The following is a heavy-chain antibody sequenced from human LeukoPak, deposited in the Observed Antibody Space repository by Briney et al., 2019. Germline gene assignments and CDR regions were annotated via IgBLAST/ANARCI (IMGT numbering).Heavy chain of an antibody. CDR1: GFIVSSKY. V-gene: IGHV3-66*02. D-gene: IGHD1-26*01. CDR2: IYSGGST. CDR3: ARVDRIVGVTRYFDY. Sequence: GGSLRHSCAAAGFIVSSKYMSWVRQAPGKGLEWVSVIYSGGSTYYADSVKGRFTISRDNSKNVLYLQMNSLRGEDSAVYYCARVDRIVGVTRYFDYWGQGSLVTVSS. J-gene: IGHJ4*02.